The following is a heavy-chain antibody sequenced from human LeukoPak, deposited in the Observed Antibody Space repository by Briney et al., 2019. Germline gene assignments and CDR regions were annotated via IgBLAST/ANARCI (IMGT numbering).Heavy chain of an antibody. D-gene: IGHD1-14*01. CDR3: TRYNNDHFDY. CDR2: IAYDGSRA. Sequence: PGGSLRLSCAWSGFTFGGYGMHWFRQTPGKGLEWVAVIAYDGSRAFYADSVKGRFTISRDNSKNTMSVQMDDLRAEDTAVYYCTRYNNDHFDYWGQGTLVTVSS. J-gene: IGHJ4*02. V-gene: IGHV3-33*01. CDR1: GFTFGGYG.